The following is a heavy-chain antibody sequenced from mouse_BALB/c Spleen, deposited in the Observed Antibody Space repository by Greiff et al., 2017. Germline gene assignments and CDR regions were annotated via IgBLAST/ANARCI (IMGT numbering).Heavy chain of an antibody. CDR2: INSNGGST. J-gene: IGHJ2*01. Sequence: EVQRVESGGGLVQPGGSLKLSCAASGFTFSSYGMSWVRQTPDKRLELVATINSNGGSTYYPDSVKGRFTISRDNAKNTLYLQMSSLKSEDTAMYYCARSAYYGYPDYWGQGTTLTVSS. CDR1: GFTFSSYG. D-gene: IGHD1-2*01. CDR3: ARSAYYGYPDY. V-gene: IGHV5-6-3*01.